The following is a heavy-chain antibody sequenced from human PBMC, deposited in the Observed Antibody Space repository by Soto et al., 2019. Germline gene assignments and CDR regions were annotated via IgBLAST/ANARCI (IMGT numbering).Heavy chain of an antibody. V-gene: IGHV1-69*12. CDR1: GGTFSSYA. CDR3: ASDERPVCISTSCYPADYYYGMHV. Sequence: QVQLVQSGAEVKKPGSSVKVSCKASGGTFSSYAISWVRQAPGQGLEWMGGIIPIFGTANYAQKLQGRVTITADEPTRTSXXEXGXXIPDDPAVYYSASDERPVCISTSCYPADYYYGMHVWGHGTTVTVSS. D-gene: IGHD2-2*01. CDR2: IIPIFGTA. J-gene: IGHJ6*02.